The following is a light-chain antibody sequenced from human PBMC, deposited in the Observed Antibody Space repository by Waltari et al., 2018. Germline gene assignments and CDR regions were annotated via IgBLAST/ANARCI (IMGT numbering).Light chain of an antibody. Sequence: DIQMTQSPSFLSASVGDRVTITCQATQDIRKNLNWVQQKPGKAPPVLIFDASKSQAAVPSRFSGSGSGTDFAFTISTLQPEYMGTYFCQQYANLPLTFGGGTRVEIK. CDR2: DAS. J-gene: IGKJ4*01. CDR3: QQYANLPLT. V-gene: IGKV1-33*01. CDR1: QDIRKN.